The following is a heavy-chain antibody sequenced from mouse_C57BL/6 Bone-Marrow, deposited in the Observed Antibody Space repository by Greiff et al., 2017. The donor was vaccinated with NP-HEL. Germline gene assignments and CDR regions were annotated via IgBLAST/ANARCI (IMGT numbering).Heavy chain of an antibody. Sequence: EVLLVESEGGLVQPGSSMKLSCTASGFTFSDYYMAWVRQVPEKGLEWIGKINSDGSSTYYLDSLKGRFIISADNAKNILYLQLSSLKSEDTATYYCAREGGLRRRTYAMDYWGQGTSVTVSS. CDR3: AREGGLRRRTYAMDY. CDR1: GFTFSDYY. D-gene: IGHD2-4*01. V-gene: IGHV5-16*01. J-gene: IGHJ4*01. CDR2: INSDGSST.